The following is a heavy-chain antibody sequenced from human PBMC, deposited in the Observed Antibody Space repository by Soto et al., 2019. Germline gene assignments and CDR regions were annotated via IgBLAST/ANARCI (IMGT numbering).Heavy chain of an antibody. D-gene: IGHD3-16*01. CDR1: GGSFRNFV. J-gene: IGHJ4*02. Sequence: QVQLVQSGAEVKKPGSSVKVSCKASGGSFRNFVISWVRQAPGQGLEWMGGIIPNSGTTNYAQKFLGKVTITADESTSTAYMELSGLTSEDTSLYYCARDLGGEATIRFWGQGTLVTVSS. V-gene: IGHV1-69*01. CDR3: ARDLGGEATIRF. CDR2: IIPNSGTT.